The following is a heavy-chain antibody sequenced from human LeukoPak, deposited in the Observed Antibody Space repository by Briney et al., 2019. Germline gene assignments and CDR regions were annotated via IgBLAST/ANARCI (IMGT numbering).Heavy chain of an antibody. V-gene: IGHV4-59*01. CDR2: IYYSGST. CDR3: ARGVSQYSSSSIYYYHYMDV. D-gene: IGHD6-6*01. J-gene: IGHJ6*03. CDR1: GGSSSSYY. Sequence: SETLSLTCTVSGGSSSSYYWSWIRQPPGKGLEWIGYIYYSGSTNYNPSLKSRVTISVDTSKNQFSLKLSSVTAADTAVYYCARGVSQYSSSSIYYYHYMDVWGKGTTVTVSS.